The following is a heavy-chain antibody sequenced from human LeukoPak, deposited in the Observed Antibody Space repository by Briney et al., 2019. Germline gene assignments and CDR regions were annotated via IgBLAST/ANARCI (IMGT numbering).Heavy chain of an antibody. D-gene: IGHD3-16*01. CDR1: GGSISSYY. J-gene: IGHJ4*02. V-gene: IGHV4-59*08. CDR2: IYYSGST. CDR3: ARHRLGQPEFDY. Sequence: SETLSLTCTVSGGSISSYYWSWIRQPPGKGLEWIGYIYYSGSTNYNPSLKSRVTISVDTSKNQFSLKLSSVTAADTAVYYCARHRLGQPEFDYWGQGTLVTVSS.